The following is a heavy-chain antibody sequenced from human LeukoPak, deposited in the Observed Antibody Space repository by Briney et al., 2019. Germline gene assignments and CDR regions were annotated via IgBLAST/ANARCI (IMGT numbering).Heavy chain of an antibody. J-gene: IGHJ3*02. Sequence: ASVKVSCKASGGTFSSYAISWVRQAPGQGLEWMGIINPSGGSTSYAQKFQGRVTMTRDTSTSTVYMELSSLRSEDTAVYYCARVVPAADDAFDIWGQGTMATVSS. CDR2: INPSGGST. CDR3: ARVVPAADDAFDI. CDR1: GGTFSSYA. D-gene: IGHD2-2*01. V-gene: IGHV1-46*01.